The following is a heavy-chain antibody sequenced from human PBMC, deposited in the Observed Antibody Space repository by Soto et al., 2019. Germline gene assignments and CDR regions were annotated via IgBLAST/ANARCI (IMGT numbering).Heavy chain of an antibody. V-gene: IGHV3-33*01. CDR1: GFTFSSYG. D-gene: IGHD3-22*01. CDR2: IWYDGSNK. J-gene: IGHJ4*02. Sequence: QVQLVESGGGVVQPGRSLRLSCAASGFTFSSYGMHWVRQAPGKGLEWVAVIWYDGSNKYYADSVKGRFTISRDNSKNTLYLQMNSLRAEDPAVYYCASSYYYDSSGPSYWGQGTLVTVSS. CDR3: ASSYYYDSSGPSY.